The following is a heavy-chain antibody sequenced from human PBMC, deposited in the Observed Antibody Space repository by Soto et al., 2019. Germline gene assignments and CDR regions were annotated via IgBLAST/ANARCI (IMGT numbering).Heavy chain of an antibody. Sequence: GGSLRLSCAASGFIFSNYAMSWVRQAPGRGLEWVSAISGSGATTYYPDSVKGRFTISRDNSKNTLYLQMNNLRADDTAVYYCTKGGIPRRYNIPKVDFDYWGQESLVTVSS. J-gene: IGHJ4*02. D-gene: IGHD1-1*01. CDR2: ISGSGATT. V-gene: IGHV3-23*01. CDR1: GFIFSNYA. CDR3: TKGGIPRRYNIPKVDFDY.